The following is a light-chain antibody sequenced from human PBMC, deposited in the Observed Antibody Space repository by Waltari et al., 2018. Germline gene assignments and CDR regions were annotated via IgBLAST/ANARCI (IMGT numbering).Light chain of an antibody. CDR1: QSVSSN. CDR3: QQYNNWPPYT. CDR2: GAS. J-gene: IGKJ2*01. V-gene: IGKV3-15*01. Sequence: EIVMTQSPATLSVSPGERATLSCRASQSVSSNLAWYQQKPGQAPRPLIYGASTRATGIPARFSGSGSGTDFTLTISSLQSEDFAVYFCQQYNNWPPYTFGQGTKLEIK.